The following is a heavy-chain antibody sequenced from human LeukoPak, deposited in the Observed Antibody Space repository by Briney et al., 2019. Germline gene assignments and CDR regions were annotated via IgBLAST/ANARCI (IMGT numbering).Heavy chain of an antibody. Sequence: PGGSLRLSCAASGFTVSSNYMSWVRQAPGKGLEWVSVIYSGGSTYYADSVKGRFTISRDNSKNTLYLQMNSLRAEDTAVYYCARENYYDSSGYSDAFDIWGQRTMVTVSS. D-gene: IGHD3-22*01. CDR2: IYSGGST. J-gene: IGHJ3*02. CDR1: GFTVSSNY. CDR3: ARENYYDSSGYSDAFDI. V-gene: IGHV3-53*01.